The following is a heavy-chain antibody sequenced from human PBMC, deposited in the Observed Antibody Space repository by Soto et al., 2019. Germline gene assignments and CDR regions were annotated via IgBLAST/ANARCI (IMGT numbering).Heavy chain of an antibody. CDR2: ISWDGGST. CDR1: ACPLDEYS. Sequence: RWALRLLSGASACPLDEYSMHLVRQATGKGLEWVSLISWDGGSTYYADYVKGRFTISRDNSKNSLYLQMNSLRTEDTALYYCARNTPLCGSTGCGSHYWSQRP. D-gene: IGHD6-19*01. J-gene: IGHJ4*02. CDR3: ARNTPLCGSTGCGSHY. V-gene: IGHV3-43*01.